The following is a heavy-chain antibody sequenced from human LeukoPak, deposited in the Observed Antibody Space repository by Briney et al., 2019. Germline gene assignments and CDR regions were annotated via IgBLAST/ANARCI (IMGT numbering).Heavy chain of an antibody. CDR1: GFIFSSYS. J-gene: IGHJ5*02. Sequence: GGSLRLSCAASGFIFSSYSMNWVRQAPGKGLEWVSSISSSSSYIYYADSVKGRFTISRDNAKNSLYLQMNSLRAEDTAVYYCARDPGAVANWFDPWGQGTLVTVSS. CDR2: ISSSSSYI. D-gene: IGHD1-26*01. V-gene: IGHV3-21*01. CDR3: ARDPGAVANWFDP.